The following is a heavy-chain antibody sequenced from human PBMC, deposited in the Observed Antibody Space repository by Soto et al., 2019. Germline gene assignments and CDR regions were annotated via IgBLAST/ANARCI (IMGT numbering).Heavy chain of an antibody. Sequence: PSETLSLTCAVSRGSISSGGYSWSWIRQPPGEGLEWIGFIYHTGSTYYNPSLESRVTISVDRSKNQLYLRLSSVTAADTAVYYCARDNTGSLDSWGQGTLVTVSS. CDR1: RGSISSGGYS. CDR3: ARDNTGSLDS. V-gene: IGHV4-30-2*01. J-gene: IGHJ5*01. CDR2: IYHTGST. D-gene: IGHD3-10*01.